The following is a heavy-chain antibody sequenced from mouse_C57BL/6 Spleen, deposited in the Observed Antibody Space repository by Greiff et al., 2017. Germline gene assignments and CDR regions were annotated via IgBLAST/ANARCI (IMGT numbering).Heavy chain of an antibody. CDR3: ARLGLYSNYLDY. CDR2: INPSTGGT. J-gene: IGHJ2*01. CDR1: GYSFTGYY. D-gene: IGHD2-5*01. Sequence: VQLQQSGPELVKPGASVKISCKASGYSFTGYYMNWVKQSPEKSLEWIGEINPSTGGTTYNQKFKAKTTMTVDKSSSTAYMQLKSLTSEDSAVYYCARLGLYSNYLDYWGQGTTLTVSS. V-gene: IGHV1-42*01.